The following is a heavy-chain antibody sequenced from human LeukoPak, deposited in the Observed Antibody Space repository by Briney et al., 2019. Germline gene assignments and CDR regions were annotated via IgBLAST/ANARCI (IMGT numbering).Heavy chain of an antibody. Sequence: ASVKVSCKASGGTFSSYAISWVRQAPGQGLEWMGRIIPIFGTANYAQKFQGRVTITTDESTSTAYMELSSLRSEDTAVYYCARDEGVGGYCTNGVCYTNWFDPWGQGTLFTVSS. CDR3: ARDEGVGGYCTNGVCYTNWFDP. CDR1: GGTFSSYA. CDR2: IIPIFGTA. V-gene: IGHV1-69*05. D-gene: IGHD2-8*01. J-gene: IGHJ5*02.